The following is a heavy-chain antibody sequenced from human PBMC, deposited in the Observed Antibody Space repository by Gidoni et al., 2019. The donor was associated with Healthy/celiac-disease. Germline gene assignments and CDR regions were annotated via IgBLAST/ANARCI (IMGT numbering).Heavy chain of an antibody. Sequence: QVQLQQWGAGLSKPSETLSLTCAVYGGSFSGYYWSWIRQPPGKGLEWIGEINHSGSTNYNPSLKSRVTISVDTSKNQFSLKLSSVTAADTAVYYCARGRRWFGEMGPGVFDYWGQGTLVTVSS. CDR2: INHSGST. CDR3: ARGRRWFGEMGPGVFDY. D-gene: IGHD3-10*01. CDR1: GGSFSGYY. V-gene: IGHV4-34*01. J-gene: IGHJ4*02.